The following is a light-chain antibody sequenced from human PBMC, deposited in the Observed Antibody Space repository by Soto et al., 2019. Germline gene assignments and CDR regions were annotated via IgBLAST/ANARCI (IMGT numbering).Light chain of an antibody. V-gene: IGKV3-15*01. CDR2: GAS. Sequence: EIVMTQSPSTLSVSPGGRATLSCSASQSISGALAWYQQKHGQAPRXLIYGASARATSFPARFSGSGSGTDLTITITSLQSEDFEVYYCQQWENWPWTFGQGTRVDIK. CDR3: QQWENWPWT. J-gene: IGKJ1*01. CDR1: QSISGA.